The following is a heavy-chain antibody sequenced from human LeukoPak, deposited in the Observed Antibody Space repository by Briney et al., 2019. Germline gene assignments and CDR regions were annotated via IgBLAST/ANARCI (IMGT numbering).Heavy chain of an antibody. D-gene: IGHD2-2*01. Sequence: FSXSAXHWVRQASGKGLEWVGRIRDKANSYATAYIASVKGRFTISRDDSKNTAYLQMSSLKPEDTAVYYCTRWDCTTTGCYPFDYWGQGTLVTVSS. V-gene: IGHV3-73*01. CDR2: IRDKANSYAT. CDR1: FSXSA. J-gene: IGHJ4*02. CDR3: TRWDCTTTGCYPFDY.